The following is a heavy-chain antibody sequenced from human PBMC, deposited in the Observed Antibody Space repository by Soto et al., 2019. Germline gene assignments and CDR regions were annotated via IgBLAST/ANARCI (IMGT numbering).Heavy chain of an antibody. CDR2: IYYSGR. D-gene: IGHD3-22*01. V-gene: IGHV4-59*01. CDR1: GDSISTYY. Sequence: SETLSLTCTVSGDSISTYYWSCIRQPPGKELEWIVYIYYSGRNYNPSLKSRLTISVDTSKDQFSLKLSSVTAADTAVYFCARGLHFYDRTTHYPPWAFDIWGQGTMVTVSS. CDR3: ARGLHFYDRTTHYPPWAFDI. J-gene: IGHJ3*02.